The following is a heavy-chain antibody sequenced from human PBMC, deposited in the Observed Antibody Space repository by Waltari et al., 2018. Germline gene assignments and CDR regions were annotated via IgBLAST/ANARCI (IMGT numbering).Heavy chain of an antibody. CDR2: TWSDGSVE. V-gene: IGHV3-33*03. J-gene: IGHJ4*02. D-gene: IGHD3-10*01. CDR3: AKDAFGNTYLDY. Sequence: QVQLVESGGGVVQPGKSLRLSCVASGFSLSKSGMHWVRQTPGRGLEWVALTWSDGSVEYYADSVRGRFTVSRDNSKNILYLDMGSLRVDDTATYYCAKDAFGNTYLDYWGQGTLVTVSS. CDR1: GFSLSKSG.